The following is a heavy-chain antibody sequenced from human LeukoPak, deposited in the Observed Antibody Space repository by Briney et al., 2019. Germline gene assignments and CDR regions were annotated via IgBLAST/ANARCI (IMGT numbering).Heavy chain of an antibody. CDR1: GDSISSGDYY. CDR2: ISSSGST. Sequence: SPSETLSLTCTVSGDSISSGDYYWSWIRQPAGKGLEWIGRISSSGSTNYNPSLKSRVTISVDTSKNQFSLKLSSVTAADTAVYYCARAYYDILTGYYPFDYWGQGTLVTVSS. D-gene: IGHD3-9*01. V-gene: IGHV4-61*02. J-gene: IGHJ4*02. CDR3: ARAYYDILTGYYPFDY.